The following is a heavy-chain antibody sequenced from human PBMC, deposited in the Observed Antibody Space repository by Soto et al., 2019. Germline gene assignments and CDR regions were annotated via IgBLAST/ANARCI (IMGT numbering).Heavy chain of an antibody. D-gene: IGHD5-18*01. Sequence: PGGSLRLSCAASGFTFSSYAMSWVRQAPGKGLEWVSAISGSGGSTYYADSVKGRFTISRDNSKNTLYLQMNSLRAEDTAVYYCAKDLDTAMVVWTTIHYWGQGTLVTVSS. CDR3: AKDLDTAMVVWTTIHY. CDR2: ISGSGGST. CDR1: GFTFSSYA. V-gene: IGHV3-23*01. J-gene: IGHJ4*02.